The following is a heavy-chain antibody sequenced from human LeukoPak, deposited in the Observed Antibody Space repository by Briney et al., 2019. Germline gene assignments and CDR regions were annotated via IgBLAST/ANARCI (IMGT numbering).Heavy chain of an antibody. D-gene: IGHD3-10*01. Sequence: EPSETLSLTCAVYGGSFSGYYWSWIRQPPGKGLEWIGEINHSGSTNYNPSLKSRVTISVDTSKNQFSLKPSSVTAADTAVYYCASRHATYYYGSGSYGGGVYYYYYGMDVWGQGTTVTVSS. CDR3: ASRHATYYYGSGSYGGGVYYYYYGMDV. V-gene: IGHV4-34*01. J-gene: IGHJ6*02. CDR1: GGSFSGYY. CDR2: INHSGST.